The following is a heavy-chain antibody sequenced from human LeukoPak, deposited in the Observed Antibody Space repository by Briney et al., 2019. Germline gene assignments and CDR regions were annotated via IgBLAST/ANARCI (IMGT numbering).Heavy chain of an antibody. CDR2: INPNSGGT. D-gene: IGHD5-24*01. V-gene: IGHV1-2*02. Sequence: ASVKVSCKASGYTFTAYYIHWVRQAPGQGLEWMGWINPNSGGTNSAQNFQGRVTMTRDPSISTAYMELSRLRADDTAVYYCARDLTGYNNISAWGQGTLVTVSS. CDR1: GYTFTAYY. J-gene: IGHJ5*02. CDR3: ARDLTGYNNISA.